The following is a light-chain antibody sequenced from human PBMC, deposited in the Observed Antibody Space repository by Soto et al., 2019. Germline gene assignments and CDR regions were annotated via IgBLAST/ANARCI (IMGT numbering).Light chain of an antibody. J-gene: IGKJ1*01. CDR1: QSISNW. Sequence: DIQMTQSPSTLPASVGDRVTITCRASQSISNWLAWYQQKPGKAPQLVIYKASILERGVSSRFSGSGSGTEFTLTISSLQPDDFATYYCQQYNSYLWTFGQGTKVEVK. CDR3: QQYNSYLWT. CDR2: KAS. V-gene: IGKV1-5*03.